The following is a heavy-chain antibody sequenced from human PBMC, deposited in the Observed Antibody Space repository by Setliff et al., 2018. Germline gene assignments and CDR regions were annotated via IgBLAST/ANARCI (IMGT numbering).Heavy chain of an antibody. V-gene: IGHV4-39*07. CDR2: IYYSGST. CDR3: ARDRVTTLENYYYYYGMDV. Sequence: PSETLSLTCTVSGGSISSSSYYWGWIRQPPGKGLEWIGSIYYSGSTYYNPSLKSRVTISVDTSKNQSSLKPSSVTAADTAVYYCARDRVTTLENYYYYYGMDVWGQGTTVTVSS. D-gene: IGHD4-17*01. CDR1: GGSISSSSYY. J-gene: IGHJ6*02.